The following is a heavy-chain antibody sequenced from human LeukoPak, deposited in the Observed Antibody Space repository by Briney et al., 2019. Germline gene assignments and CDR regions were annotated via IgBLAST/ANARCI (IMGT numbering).Heavy chain of an antibody. CDR1: GGSITSTNW. CDR3: SRENGAFSPFGY. J-gene: IGHJ4*02. V-gene: IGHV4-4*02. Sequence: SGTLSLTCGVSGGSITSTNWWSWVSQPPGQGLEWIGEISLSGLTNYNPSLKSRVTMALDKSKNHLSLNLTSVTAADTAVYYCSRENGAFSPFGYWGQGTLVTVPS. D-gene: IGHD2-8*01. CDR2: ISLSGLT.